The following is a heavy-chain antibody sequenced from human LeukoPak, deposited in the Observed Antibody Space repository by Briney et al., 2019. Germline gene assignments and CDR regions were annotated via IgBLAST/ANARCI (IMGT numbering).Heavy chain of an antibody. CDR1: GFTFSSYS. J-gene: IGHJ5*02. Sequence: PGGSLRLSCAASGFTFSSYSMNWVRQAPGKGLEWVSSISSSSSYIYYADSVKGRFTISRDNAKNSLYLQMNSLRAEDTAVYYCAKESSSTWFDPGGRGPLFTVP. CDR2: ISSSSSYI. D-gene: IGHD6-13*01. V-gene: IGHV3-21*01. CDR3: AKESSSTWFDP.